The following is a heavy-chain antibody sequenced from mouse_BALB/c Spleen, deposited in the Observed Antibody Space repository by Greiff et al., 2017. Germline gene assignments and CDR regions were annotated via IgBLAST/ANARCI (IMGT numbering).Heavy chain of an antibody. Sequence: EVQLVETGGGLVQPKGSLKLSCAASGFTFNTNAMNWVRQAPGKGLEWVARIRSKSNNYATYYADSVKDRFTISRDDSQSMLYLQMNNLKTEDTAMYYCVREDTSSFDYWGQGTTLTVSS. J-gene: IGHJ2*01. V-gene: IGHV10S3*01. CDR2: IRSKSNNYAT. CDR1: GFTFNTNA. D-gene: IGHD1-3*01. CDR3: VREDTSSFDY.